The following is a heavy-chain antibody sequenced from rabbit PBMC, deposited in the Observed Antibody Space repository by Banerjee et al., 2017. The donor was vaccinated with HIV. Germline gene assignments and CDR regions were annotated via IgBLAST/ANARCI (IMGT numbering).Heavy chain of an antibody. Sequence: QEQLEESGGDLVKPGASLTLTCKASGFDLSNYYYMCWVRQAPGKGLESIACIYTGSGSTYYASWAKGRFTISKTSSTTVTLQMTSLTAADTATYFCATELTANDALWGQGTLVTV. CDR2: IYTGSGST. CDR1: GFDLSNYYY. V-gene: IGHV1S45*01. J-gene: IGHJ4*01. CDR3: ATELTANDAL. D-gene: IGHD4-1*01.